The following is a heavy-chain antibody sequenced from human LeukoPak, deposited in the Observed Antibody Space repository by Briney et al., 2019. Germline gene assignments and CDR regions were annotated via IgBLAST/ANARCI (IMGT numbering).Heavy chain of an antibody. CDR3: ARADGSGSYYSVPFD. J-gene: IGHJ4*02. Sequence: PGRSQRLSCTASGFTFTSYAMHWLHQAPGKGLEWVAVISYDGSNKYFADSVKGRFTISRDNSKNTLYLQMNSLRTEDTAMYYCARADGSGSYYSVPFDWGQGTLVTVSS. D-gene: IGHD3-10*01. V-gene: IGHV3-30*04. CDR2: ISYDGSNK. CDR1: GFTFTSYA.